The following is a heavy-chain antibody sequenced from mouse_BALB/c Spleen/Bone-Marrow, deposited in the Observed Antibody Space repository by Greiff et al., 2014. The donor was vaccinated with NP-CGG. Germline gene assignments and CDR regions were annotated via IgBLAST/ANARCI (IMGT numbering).Heavy chain of an antibody. Sequence: QVQLKESAAELVRTGASVKMSCKTSGYTFTYYSMHWVKQRPGQGLEWIGYINSSSGYTDYNQKFKDKTTFATDKSSSTAYLQLSSLTSEDSAVYYCVRENYDYDGDAMDYWGQGTSVTVSS. CDR1: GYTFTYYS. V-gene: IGHV1-4*02. D-gene: IGHD2-4*01. CDR2: INSSSGYT. J-gene: IGHJ4*01. CDR3: VRENYDYDGDAMDY.